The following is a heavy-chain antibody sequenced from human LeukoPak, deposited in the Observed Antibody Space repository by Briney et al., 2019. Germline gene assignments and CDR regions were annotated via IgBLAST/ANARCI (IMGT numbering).Heavy chain of an antibody. CDR3: ARGREFSV. D-gene: IGHD3-10*01. Sequence: GRSLRLSCAASGFTFSSYGMHWVRQAPGKGLEWVAVIWYDGSNKYYADSVKGRFTIFRDNSKNTLYLQMNSLRDDDTAVYYCARGREFSVWGQGTLVTVSS. CDR2: IWYDGSNK. V-gene: IGHV3-33*01. J-gene: IGHJ4*02. CDR1: GFTFSSYG.